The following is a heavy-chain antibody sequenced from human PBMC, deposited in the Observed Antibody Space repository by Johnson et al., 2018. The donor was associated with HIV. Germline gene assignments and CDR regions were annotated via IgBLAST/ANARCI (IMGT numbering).Heavy chain of an antibody. CDR3: ARDPGHCSGGKCWDDVFDI. Sequence: VQLVESGGGLVQPGRSLRLSCAASGFTVSSNYMSWVRQAPGKGLAWVSVFYTGGSTYYADSVKGRFTISRDNSKNTLYLQMNSLKTEDTAVYYCARDPGHCSGGKCWDDVFDIWGQGTMVTVSS. CDR2: FYTGGST. D-gene: IGHD2-15*01. CDR1: GFTVSSNY. J-gene: IGHJ3*02. V-gene: IGHV3-66*02.